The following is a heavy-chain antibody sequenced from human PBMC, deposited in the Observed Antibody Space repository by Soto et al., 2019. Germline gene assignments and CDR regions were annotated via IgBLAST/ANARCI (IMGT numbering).Heavy chain of an antibody. Sequence: EVQLVESGGGLIQPGGSLRLSCAASGFTVSSNYMSWVRQAPGKGLEWVSVIYSATSTYYVDSVKGRFTISRDNSKNTLYLQMDSLRAEYTAVYYCARVVDYGTRVDYWGQGTLVTVSS. CDR3: ARVVDYGTRVDY. CDR1: GFTVSSNY. V-gene: IGHV3-53*01. J-gene: IGHJ4*02. D-gene: IGHD4-17*01. CDR2: IYSATST.